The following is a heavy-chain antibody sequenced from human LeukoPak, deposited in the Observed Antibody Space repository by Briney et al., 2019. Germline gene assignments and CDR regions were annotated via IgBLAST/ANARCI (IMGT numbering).Heavy chain of an antibody. CDR1: GFTFSSYW. CDR3: ARARIAADYYYYMDV. CDR2: IKQDGSEK. D-gene: IGHD6-6*01. V-gene: IGHV3-7*01. J-gene: IGHJ6*03. Sequence: GGSLRLSCAASGFTFSSYWMSWVRQAPGKGLEWVANIKQDGSEKYYVDSVKGRFTISRDNAKNSLYLQMNSLRAEDTAVYYCARARIAADYYYYMDVWGKGTTVTVSS.